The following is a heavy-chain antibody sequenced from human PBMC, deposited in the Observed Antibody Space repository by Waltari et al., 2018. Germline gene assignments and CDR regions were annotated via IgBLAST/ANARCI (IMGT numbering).Heavy chain of an antibody. CDR3: AMSPWRGYFDY. Sequence: EVQLVESGGGLVQPGGSLRRSCAASGFTFSSYELNWVRQAPGKGLEWVSYISSSGSTIYYADSVKGRFTISRDNAKNSLYLQMNSLRAEDTAVYYCAMSPWRGYFDYWGQGTLVTVSS. CDR1: GFTFSSYE. V-gene: IGHV3-48*03. D-gene: IGHD3-3*01. J-gene: IGHJ4*02. CDR2: ISSSGSTI.